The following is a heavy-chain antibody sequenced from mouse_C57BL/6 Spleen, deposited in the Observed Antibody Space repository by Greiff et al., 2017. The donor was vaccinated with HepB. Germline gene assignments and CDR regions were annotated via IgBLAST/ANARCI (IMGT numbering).Heavy chain of an antibody. CDR1: GFSLTSYG. Sequence: VKLEESGPGLVQPSQSLSITCTVSGFSLTSYGVHWVRQSPGKGLEWLGVIWSGGSTDYNAAFISRLSISKDNSKSQVFFKMNSLQADDTAIYYCARFLITTVVAGMDYWGQGTSVTVSS. V-gene: IGHV2-2*01. J-gene: IGHJ4*01. CDR3: ARFLITTVVAGMDY. D-gene: IGHD1-1*01. CDR2: IWSGGST.